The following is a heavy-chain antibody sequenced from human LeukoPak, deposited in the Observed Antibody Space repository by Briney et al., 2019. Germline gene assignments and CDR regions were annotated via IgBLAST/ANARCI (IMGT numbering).Heavy chain of an antibody. J-gene: IGHJ4*02. CDR3: ARYDFWSGYCFDY. CDR1: GFTFSSYE. Sequence: PGGSLRLSCAASGFTFSSYEMNWVRQAPGKGLEWVSYISSSGSTIYYADSVKGRFIISRDNAKNSLYLQMNSLRAEDTAIYYCARYDFWSGYCFDYWGQGTLVTVSS. CDR2: ISSSGSTI. D-gene: IGHD3-3*01. V-gene: IGHV3-48*03.